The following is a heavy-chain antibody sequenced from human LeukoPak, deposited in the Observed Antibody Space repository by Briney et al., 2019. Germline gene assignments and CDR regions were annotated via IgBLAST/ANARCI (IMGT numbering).Heavy chain of an antibody. CDR1: GFTFRGYA. D-gene: IGHD6-13*01. CDR2: MSGSGAGT. J-gene: IGHJ4*02. CDR3: AKVNNIAAAGTFDY. Sequence: PVGCLRVSCAASGFTFRGYAMSCARQAPGKGLEWVSVMSGSGAGTTYPDSVKGRLTIYRDNPKNTLYLQMNSLRAEDTALYYCAKVNNIAAAGTFDYWGQRTLVTVSS. V-gene: IGHV3-23*01.